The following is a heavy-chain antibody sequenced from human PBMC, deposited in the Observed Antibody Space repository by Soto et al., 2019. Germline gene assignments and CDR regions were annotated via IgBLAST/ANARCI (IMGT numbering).Heavy chain of an antibody. CDR3: AKVIWDSGYDFYYYGLDV. D-gene: IGHD5-12*01. CDR2: VSYDGTDK. CDR1: GFTFNSYA. V-gene: IGHV3-30*18. Sequence: PGGSLRLSCAASGFTFNSYAMHWVRQAPGKGLEWVAIVSYDGTDKYYADSVKGRFTISRDNSKNTLYLQMSSLRAEDTAIYYCAKVIWDSGYDFYYYGLDVWGQGTTVTVS. J-gene: IGHJ6*02.